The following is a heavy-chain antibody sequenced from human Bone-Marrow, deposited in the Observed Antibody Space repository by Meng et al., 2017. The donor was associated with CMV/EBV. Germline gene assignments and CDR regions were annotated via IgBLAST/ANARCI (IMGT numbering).Heavy chain of an antibody. D-gene: IGHD6-13*01. J-gene: IGHJ6*02. V-gene: IGHV1-18*01. CDR3: ARDLGGGYSRYYYYGMDV. CDR2: ISAYNGNT. CDR1: GYTFTSYG. Sequence: ASVKVSCKASGYTFTSYGISWVRQAPGQGLDWMGWISAYNGNTNYAQKLQGRVTMTTDTSTSTAYMELRSLRSDDTAVYYCARDLGGGYSRYYYYGMDVWGQGTTVTVSS.